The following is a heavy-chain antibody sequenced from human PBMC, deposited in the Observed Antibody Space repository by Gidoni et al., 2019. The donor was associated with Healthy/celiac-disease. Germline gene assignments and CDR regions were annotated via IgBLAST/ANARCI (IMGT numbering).Heavy chain of an antibody. J-gene: IGHJ6*02. V-gene: IGHV3-48*02. CDR1: GFTFSSYS. CDR3: ARETVPMVRGVSQDV. D-gene: IGHD3-10*01. CDR2: ISSSSSTI. Sequence: EVQLVESGGGLVQPGGSLRLSCAASGFTFSSYSMNWVRQAPGKGLEWVSYISSSSSTIYYADSVKGRFTISRDNAKNSLYLQMNSLRDEDTAVYYCARETVPMVRGVSQDVWGQGTTVTVSS.